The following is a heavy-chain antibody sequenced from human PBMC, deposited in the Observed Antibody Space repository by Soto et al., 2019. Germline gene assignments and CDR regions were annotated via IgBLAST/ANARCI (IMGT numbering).Heavy chain of an antibody. D-gene: IGHD3-3*02. J-gene: IGHJ5*02. CDR1: GFTFSTYW. Sequence: EVHLVESGGGLVQPGGSLRLSCSASGFTFSTYWMHWVRQAPGKGLVWVSGINADGTTTTYADSVKGQFTISRDNAKNTLYLQMSSLRAEDTAVYFCARVATHSYSWVDPWGQGTLVTISS. CDR2: INADGTTT. V-gene: IGHV3-74*01. CDR3: ARVATHSYSWVDP.